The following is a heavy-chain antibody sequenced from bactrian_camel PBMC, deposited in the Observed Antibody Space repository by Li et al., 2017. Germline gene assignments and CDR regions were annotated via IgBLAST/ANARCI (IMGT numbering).Heavy chain of an antibody. J-gene: IGHJ4*01. CDR3: SSLYNRYWGQGTDSGSEGFVH. D-gene: IGHD2*01. Sequence: EVQLVESGGGLVQPGGSLRLSCAISGFTFSNYAMTWVRQAPGKGLEWVASISMYGSSTFYADSVKGRSTISEDYAENTLYLQLNSLKTEDTAMYFCSSLYNRYWGQGTDSGSEGFVHWGRGTQVTVS. CDR1: GFTFSNYA. CDR2: ISMYGSST. V-gene: IGHV3S31*01.